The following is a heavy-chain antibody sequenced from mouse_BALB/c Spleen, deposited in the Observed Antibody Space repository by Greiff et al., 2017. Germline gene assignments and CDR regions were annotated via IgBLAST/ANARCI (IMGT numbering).Heavy chain of an antibody. CDR1: GYTFTEYT. CDR3: AKYGNFYYAMDY. CDR2: INPNNGGT. D-gene: IGHD2-1*01. V-gene: IGHV1-18*01. Sequence: EVMLVESGPELVKPGASVKISCKTSGYTFTEYTMHWVKQSHGKSLEWIGGINPNNGGTSYNQKFKGKATLTVDKSSSTAYMELRSLTSEDSAVYYCAKYGNFYYAMDYWGQGTSVTVSS. J-gene: IGHJ4*01.